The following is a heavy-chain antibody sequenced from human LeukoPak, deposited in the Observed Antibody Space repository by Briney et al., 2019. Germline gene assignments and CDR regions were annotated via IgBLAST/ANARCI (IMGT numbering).Heavy chain of an antibody. CDR2: ILYTGDT. D-gene: IGHD5-18*01. V-gene: IGHV4-34*12. J-gene: IGHJ4*02. CDR1: GESFVGYY. CDR3: ARRDRYSSGQFDH. Sequence: PSETLSLTCAVYGESFVGYYWAWIRQPPGKGLEWIGSILYTGDTNHNPSLESRVTMSIDTSKNQFSLKVNSVTATDTAVYYCARRDRYSSGQFDHWGQGTLVTVSS.